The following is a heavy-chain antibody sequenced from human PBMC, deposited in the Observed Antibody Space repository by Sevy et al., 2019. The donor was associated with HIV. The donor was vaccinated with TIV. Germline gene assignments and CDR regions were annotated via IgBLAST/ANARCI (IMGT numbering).Heavy chain of an antibody. Sequence: GGSLRLSCAASGFTFDDYTMHWVRQAPGKGLEWVSLISWDGRGTLYADSVRGRFTISRDNSKNSLFLQMNSLRTEDTALYYCARDSVGVRALNGEGFDWGQGTQVTVSS. V-gene: IGHV3-43*01. CDR1: GFTFDDYT. CDR3: ARDSVGVRALNGEGFD. J-gene: IGHJ4*02. CDR2: ISWDGRGT. D-gene: IGHD7-27*01.